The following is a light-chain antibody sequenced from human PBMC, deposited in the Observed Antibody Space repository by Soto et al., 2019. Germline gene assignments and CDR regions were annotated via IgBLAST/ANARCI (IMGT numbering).Light chain of an antibody. CDR3: QQYNSWPLT. V-gene: IGKV3D-15*01. CDR1: QSVSSN. Sequence: EIVMTQSPATLSVSPGERATLSCRASQSVSSNLAWYQQKPGQAPRLLIYGASTRATGVPTRISGSGSGTEFTLTLSSLQSEDFAVYYCQQYNSWPLTFGGVTKADIK. J-gene: IGKJ4*01. CDR2: GAS.